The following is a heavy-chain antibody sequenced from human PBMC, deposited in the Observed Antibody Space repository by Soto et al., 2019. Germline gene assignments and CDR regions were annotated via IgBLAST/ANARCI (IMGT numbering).Heavy chain of an antibody. D-gene: IGHD2-2*01. V-gene: IGHV4-59*12. CDR1: GFSISTSS. Sequence: PSETLSLTCTVSGFSISTSSWSWIRQPPGRGLEWIGYIYNNGRTDYNPSLKSRVTISLDTSMNHFSLKLRPVTPADTAVYYCARARFCTSTSCYHYFDFWGQGTLVTVSS. CDR2: IYNNGRT. J-gene: IGHJ4*02. CDR3: ARARFCTSTSCYHYFDF.